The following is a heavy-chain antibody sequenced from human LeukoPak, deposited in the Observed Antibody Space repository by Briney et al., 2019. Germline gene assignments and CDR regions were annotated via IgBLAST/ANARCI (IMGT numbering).Heavy chain of an antibody. Sequence: ASVKVSCKASGYTFTSYAMHWVRQAHGQRLEWMGWINAGNGNTKYSQKFQGRVTITRDTSASTAYMELSSLRSEDTAVYYCARVGVTEPPFDYWGQGTLVTVSS. J-gene: IGHJ4*02. CDR3: ARVGVTEPPFDY. CDR1: GYTFTSYA. D-gene: IGHD2-21*02. V-gene: IGHV1-3*01. CDR2: INAGNGNT.